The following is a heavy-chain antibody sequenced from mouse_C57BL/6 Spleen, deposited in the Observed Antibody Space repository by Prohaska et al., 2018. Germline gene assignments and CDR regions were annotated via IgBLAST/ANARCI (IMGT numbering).Heavy chain of an antibody. CDR3: ARPVVAPMDY. CDR1: GYTFTSYW. V-gene: IGHV1-59*01. J-gene: IGHJ4*01. Sequence: QVQLQQPGAELVRPGTSVKLSCKASGYTFTSYWMHWVKQRPGQGLEWIGVIEPSDSYTNYNQKFKGKATLTVDTSSSTAYMQLSSLTSEDSAVYYCARPVVAPMDYWGQGTSVTVSS. CDR2: IEPSDSYT. D-gene: IGHD1-1*01.